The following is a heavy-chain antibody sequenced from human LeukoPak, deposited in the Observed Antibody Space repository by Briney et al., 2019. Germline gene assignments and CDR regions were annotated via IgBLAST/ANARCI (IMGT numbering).Heavy chain of an antibody. D-gene: IGHD2-21*01. CDR2: TISTGDSS. CDR3: ASSFNRLAGQD. CDR1: GFSFSTCD. J-gene: IGHJ1*01. Sequence: GGSLTLSCVATGFSFSTCDMSWVRQAPEKGLEWVASTISTGDSSEYADSVKGRFTTSRDNSKHTLYLQMDSPIAENTADYFFASSFNRLAGQDWGEGALATVSS. V-gene: IGHV3-23*01.